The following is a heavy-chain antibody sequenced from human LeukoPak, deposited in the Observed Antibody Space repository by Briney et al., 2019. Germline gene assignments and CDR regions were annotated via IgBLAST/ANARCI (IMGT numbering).Heavy chain of an antibody. CDR1: GGSISGYY. Sequence: PSETLSLTCTVSGGSISGYYWSWIRQPPGKGLEYIGYIYYSGSTNYNPSLKSRVTISVDTSKNQFSLKLSSVTAADTALSSLTRDGAVDIGYSSGSFGAFDLWGQGTVVTVSS. V-gene: IGHV4-59*01. CDR3: TRDGAVDIGYSSGSFGAFDL. J-gene: IGHJ3*01. D-gene: IGHD5-18*01. CDR2: IYYSGST.